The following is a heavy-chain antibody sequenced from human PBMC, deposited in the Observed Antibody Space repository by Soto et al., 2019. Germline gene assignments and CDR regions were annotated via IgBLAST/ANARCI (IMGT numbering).Heavy chain of an antibody. V-gene: IGHV1-18*01. CDR3: ARDAGIAAAGTGVYGMDV. Sequence: GASVKVSCKASGYTFTSYGISWVRQAPGQGLEWMGWISAYNGNTNYAQKLQGRVTMTTDTSTSTAYMELRSLRSDDTAVYYCARDAGIAAAGTGVYGMDVWGQGTTVTVSS. CDR2: ISAYNGNT. D-gene: IGHD6-13*01. J-gene: IGHJ6*02. CDR1: GYTFTSYG.